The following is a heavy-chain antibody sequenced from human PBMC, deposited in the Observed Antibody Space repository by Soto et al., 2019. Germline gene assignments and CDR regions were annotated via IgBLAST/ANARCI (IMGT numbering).Heavy chain of an antibody. CDR1: GYRFSSYW. CDR3: ARTSAAGKYYYGMDV. V-gene: IGHV5-51*01. D-gene: IGHD6-13*01. J-gene: IGHJ6*02. Sequence: PGEALKISCKGCGYRFSSYWIGWVRQMPGKGLEWMGIIYPGDSDTRYSPSFQGQVTISADKSISTAYLQWSSLKASDTAMYYCARTSAAGKYYYGMDVWGQGTTVTVS. CDR2: IYPGDSDT.